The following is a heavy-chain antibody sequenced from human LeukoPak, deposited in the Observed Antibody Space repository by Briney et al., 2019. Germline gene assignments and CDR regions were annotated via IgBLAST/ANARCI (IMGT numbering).Heavy chain of an antibody. CDR1: GGSISSSSNY. D-gene: IGHD3-3*01. CDR3: ARHLYGFLGGYYQPRHFGY. V-gene: IGHV4-39*01. CDR2: IYYSGST. Sequence: SETLSLTCTVSGGSISSSSNYWGWIRQPPGKGLEWIGSIYYSGSTYYNPSLKSRVTISVDTSKNQFSLKVTSVTAADTAVYYWARHLYGFLGGYYQPRHFGYWGQGTLVTVSS. J-gene: IGHJ4*02.